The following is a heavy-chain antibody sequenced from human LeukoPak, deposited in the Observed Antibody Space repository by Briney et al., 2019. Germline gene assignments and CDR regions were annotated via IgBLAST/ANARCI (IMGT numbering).Heavy chain of an antibody. CDR1: CVSFSGYY. D-gene: IGHD3-10*01. CDR3: ASHVFGGLATRGAFDY. J-gene: IGHJ4*02. V-gene: IGHV3-53*01. CDR2: IYSGGST. Sequence: LSLTCALYCVSFSGYYWSGVRQAPGKGLEGVAVIYSGGSTYYADSVKGRFTISRDNSTNTLYLQMNSLRADDTAVYYCASHVFGGLATRGAFDYWGQGTLVTVSS.